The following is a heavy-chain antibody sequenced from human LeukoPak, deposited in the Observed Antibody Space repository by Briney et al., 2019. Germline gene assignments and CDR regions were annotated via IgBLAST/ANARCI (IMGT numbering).Heavy chain of an antibody. Sequence: PGGSLRLSCAASGFTFSSYEMNWVRQAPGKGLEWVSYISSRATTIYYTDSVKGRFTISRDNAKNALYLQMNSLRDEDTAVYYCAALGVVRSGYWGQGTLVTISS. CDR2: ISSRATTI. CDR1: GFTFSSYE. J-gene: IGHJ4*02. CDR3: AALGVVRSGY. D-gene: IGHD3-3*01. V-gene: IGHV3-48*03.